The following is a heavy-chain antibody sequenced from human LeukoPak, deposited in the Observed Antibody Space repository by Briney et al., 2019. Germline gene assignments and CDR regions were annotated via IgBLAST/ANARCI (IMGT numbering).Heavy chain of an antibody. CDR3: ARHTYTSAWVNFDS. D-gene: IGHD6-19*01. CDR1: GDSITRTNSY. CDR2: IYYTGNT. V-gene: IGHV4-39*01. J-gene: IGHJ4*02. Sequence: SETLSLTCTVSGDSITRTNSYWDWIRQPPGEGLEWIGTIYYTGNTYCNPSLKTRVTLSVDTSKNQFSLKLSFVTAADTAVYYCARHTYTSAWVNFDSWGQGTLVTVSS.